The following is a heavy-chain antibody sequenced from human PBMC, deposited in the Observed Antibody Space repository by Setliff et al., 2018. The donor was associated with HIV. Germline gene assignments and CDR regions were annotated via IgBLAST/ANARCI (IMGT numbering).Heavy chain of an antibody. V-gene: IGHV3-7*01. J-gene: IGHJ4*02. CDR3: ATQTGFYNSHWYDY. CDR1: GFTFRNYK. Sequence: GGSLRLSCAASGFTFRNYKFNWVRQAPGRGLEWVANIKQDGSDMHYIESVKGRFTIFRDNAKNSVFLQMNSLRAEDTGVYYCATQTGFYNSHWYDYWGQGTMVTVS. D-gene: IGHD6-13*01. CDR2: IKQDGSDM.